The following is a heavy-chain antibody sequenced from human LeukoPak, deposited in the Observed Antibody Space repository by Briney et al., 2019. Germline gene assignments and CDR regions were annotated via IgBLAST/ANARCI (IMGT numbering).Heavy chain of an antibody. CDR3: ARERYSSGWFDY. D-gene: IGHD6-19*01. CDR1: GFTFSSYA. Sequence: QPGGSLRLSCAASGFTFSSYAMSWVRQAPGKGLEWVSAISGSGGRTYYGDSVKGRFTNSRDNSKNTVYLQMNSPRAEDTAVYYCARERYSSGWFDYWGQGTLVTVSS. CDR2: ISGSGGRT. V-gene: IGHV3-23*01. J-gene: IGHJ4*02.